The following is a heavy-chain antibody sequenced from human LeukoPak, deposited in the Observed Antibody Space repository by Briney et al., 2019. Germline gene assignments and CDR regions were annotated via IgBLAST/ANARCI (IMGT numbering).Heavy chain of an antibody. CDR2: ITISGHTK. Sequence: GGSLRPSCAASGFDLNTYEMNWVRQAPGKGLEWIADITISGHTKNYADSVKGRFTISRDNAGTSLYLQMNSLRVEDTGVYYSARGDPHVDFWGQGTLVTVSS. V-gene: IGHV3-48*03. CDR1: GFDLNTYE. CDR3: ARGDPHVDF. J-gene: IGHJ4*02.